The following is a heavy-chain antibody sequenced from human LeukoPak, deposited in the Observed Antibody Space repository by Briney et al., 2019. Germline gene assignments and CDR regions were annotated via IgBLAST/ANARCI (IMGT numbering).Heavy chain of an antibody. Sequence: SETLSLTCTVSGGSISSGGYYWSWIRQPPGKGLVWIGYIYHSGSTYYNPSLKSRVTISVDRSKNQFSLKLSSVTAADTAVYYCARDRHTAMVPDWGQGTLVTVSS. CDR2: IYHSGST. V-gene: IGHV4-30-2*01. CDR3: ARDRHTAMVPD. D-gene: IGHD5-18*01. J-gene: IGHJ4*02. CDR1: GGSISSGGYY.